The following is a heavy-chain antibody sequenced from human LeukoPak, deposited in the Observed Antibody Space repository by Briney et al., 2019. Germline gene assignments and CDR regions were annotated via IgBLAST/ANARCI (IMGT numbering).Heavy chain of an antibody. V-gene: IGHV4-59*01. CDR1: GGSISSYY. D-gene: IGHD3-9*01. CDR3: ARGLHDILTGWWFDP. J-gene: IGHJ5*02. Sequence: PSETLSLTCTVSGGSISSYYWSWIRQPPGKGLEWIGYIYYSGSTNYNPSLKSRVTISVDTSKNQFSLRLSSVTAADTAVYYCARGLHDILTGWWFDPWGQGTLVTVSS. CDR2: IYYSGST.